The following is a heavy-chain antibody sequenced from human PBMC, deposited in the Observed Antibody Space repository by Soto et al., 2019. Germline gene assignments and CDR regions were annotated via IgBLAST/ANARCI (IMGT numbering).Heavy chain of an antibody. CDR2: ISAYNGNT. V-gene: IGHV1-18*04. CDR3: ARRRILEWLLIGDV. Sequence: ASVKVSCKASGYTFTSYGISWVRQAPGQGLEWMGWISAYNGNTNYAQKLQGRVTMATDTSTSTAYMELRSLRSDDTAVYYCARRRILEWLLIGDVWGQGTTVTVSS. CDR1: GYTFTSYG. D-gene: IGHD3-3*01. J-gene: IGHJ6*02.